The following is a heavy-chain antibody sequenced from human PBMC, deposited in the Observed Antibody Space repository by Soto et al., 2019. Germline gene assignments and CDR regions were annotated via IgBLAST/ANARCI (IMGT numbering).Heavy chain of an antibody. D-gene: IGHD1-26*01. J-gene: IGHJ3*02. Sequence: VESIKISCRVSGYSFTSYWIGLVLQIPGKGLEWIGIIYPGDSYTRYSPSFQGQVTISADKSISTAYLQWSSLKASDTAMYYCASIVGATGRAFDIWGQGTMVTVSS. CDR2: IYPGDSYT. CDR3: ASIVGATGRAFDI. CDR1: GYSFTSYW. V-gene: IGHV5-51*01.